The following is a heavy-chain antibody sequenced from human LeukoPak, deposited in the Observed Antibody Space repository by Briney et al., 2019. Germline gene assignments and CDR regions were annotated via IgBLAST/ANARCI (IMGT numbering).Heavy chain of an antibody. J-gene: IGHJ4*02. V-gene: IGHV3-7*01. CDR1: GFSFTTYW. CDR3: ARHLSGITGYTYGRGIDY. D-gene: IGHD5-18*01. CDR2: IKQDGTEK. Sequence: GGSLRLSCAASGFSFTTYWLGWVRQPPGKGLEWVANIKQDGTEKYYVDSVKGRFTISRDNAKKSLYLQMNSLGAEDTAVYYCARHLSGITGYTYGRGIDYWGQGTLLTVSS.